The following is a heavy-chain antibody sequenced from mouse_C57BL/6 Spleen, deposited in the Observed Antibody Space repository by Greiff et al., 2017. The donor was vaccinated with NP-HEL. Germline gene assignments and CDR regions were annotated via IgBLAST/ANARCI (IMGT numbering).Heavy chain of an antibody. J-gene: IGHJ3*01. CDR3: ARGENVLDSSAPFAY. V-gene: IGHV1-50*01. Sequence: QVQLQQPGAELVKPGASVKLSCKASGYTFTSYWMQWVKQRPGQGLEWIGEIDPSDSYTNYNQKSKGKATLTVDTSSSTAYMQLSSLTSEDSAVYYCARGENVLDSSAPFAYWGQGTLVTVSA. D-gene: IGHD3-2*02. CDR2: IDPSDSYT. CDR1: GYTFTSYW.